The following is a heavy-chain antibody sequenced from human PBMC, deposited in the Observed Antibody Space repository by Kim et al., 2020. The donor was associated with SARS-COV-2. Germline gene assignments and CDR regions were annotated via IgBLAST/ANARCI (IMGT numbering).Heavy chain of an antibody. J-gene: IGHJ4*02. CDR2: ISYDGSNK. Sequence: GGSLRLSCAASGFTFSSYGMHWVRQAPGKGLEWVAVISYDGSNKYYADSVKGRFTISRDNSKNTLYLQMNSLRAEDTAVYYCAKDSAVAPDYWGQGTLVTVSS. V-gene: IGHV3-30*18. CDR3: AKDSAVAPDY. D-gene: IGHD6-19*01. CDR1: GFTFSSYG.